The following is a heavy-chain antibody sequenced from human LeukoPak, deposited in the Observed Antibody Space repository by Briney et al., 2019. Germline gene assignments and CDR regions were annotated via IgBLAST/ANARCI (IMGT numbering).Heavy chain of an antibody. CDR3: ARDTPLTYDFWSGYYTGYYGMDV. Sequence: PSGTLSLTCTVSGGSISSYYWSWSREPPGKGLEWIGDIYYSGSATYSPSLKSRVTISVDTSKNQFSLKLSSVTAADTAVYYCARDTPLTYDFWSGYYTGYYGMDVWGQGTTVTVSS. CDR2: IYYSGSA. D-gene: IGHD3-3*01. J-gene: IGHJ6*02. CDR1: GGSISSYY. V-gene: IGHV4-59*01.